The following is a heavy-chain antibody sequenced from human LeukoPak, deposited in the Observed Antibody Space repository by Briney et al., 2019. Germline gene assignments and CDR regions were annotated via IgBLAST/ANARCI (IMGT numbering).Heavy chain of an antibody. CDR3: ARFEEDSSGYYQASYYYGMDV. J-gene: IGHJ6*02. CDR2: ISAYNGNT. Sequence: ASVKVSCKASGYTFTSYGISWVRQAPGQGLEWMGWISAYNGNTNYAQKLQGRVTMTTDTSTSTAYMELRSLRSDDTAVYYCARFEEDSSGYYQASYYYGMDVWGRGTTVTVSS. V-gene: IGHV1-18*01. CDR1: GYTFTSYG. D-gene: IGHD3-22*01.